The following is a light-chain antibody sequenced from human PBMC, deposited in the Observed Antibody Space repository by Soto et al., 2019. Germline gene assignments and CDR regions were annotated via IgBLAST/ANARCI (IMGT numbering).Light chain of an antibody. Sequence: QSVLTQPPSASGTPGQRITISCSGSTSNIESHTVNWYQQVPGTAPGLLINTNNQRPSGVPDRFSGSKSGASASLTISGLRSEDAATYYCATWDDSRKGVFGTGTKVTVL. J-gene: IGLJ1*01. V-gene: IGLV1-44*01. CDR3: ATWDDSRKGV. CDR2: TNN. CDR1: TSNIESHT.